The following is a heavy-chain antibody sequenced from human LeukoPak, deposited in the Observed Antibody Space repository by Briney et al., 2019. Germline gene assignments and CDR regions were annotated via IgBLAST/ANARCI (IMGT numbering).Heavy chain of an antibody. V-gene: IGHV3-7*01. CDR2: IKQDGSEK. CDR3: ARDSYSSSSALDY. J-gene: IGHJ4*02. D-gene: IGHD6-6*01. Sequence: QTGGSLRPSCAASGFTFSSYWMSWVRQAPGKGLEWVANIKQDGSEKYYVDSVKGRFTISRDNAKNSLYLQMNSLRAEDTAVYYCARDSYSSSSALDYWGQGTLVTVSS. CDR1: GFTFSSYW.